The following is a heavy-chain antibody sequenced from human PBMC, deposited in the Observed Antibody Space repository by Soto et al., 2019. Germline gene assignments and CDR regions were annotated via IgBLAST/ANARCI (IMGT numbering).Heavy chain of an antibody. CDR1: GGSISSGGYY. V-gene: IGHV4-31*03. J-gene: IGHJ1*01. CDR3: ARGLVVEMATRKIPKAEYFQH. Sequence: QVQLQESGPGLVKPSQTLSLTCTVSGGSISSGGYYWSWIRQHPGKGLEWIGYIYYSGSTYYNPSLKSRVTISVDTSKNQFSLKLSSVTAADTAVYYCARGLVVEMATRKIPKAEYFQHWGQGTLVTVSS. CDR2: IYYSGST. D-gene: IGHD2-15*01.